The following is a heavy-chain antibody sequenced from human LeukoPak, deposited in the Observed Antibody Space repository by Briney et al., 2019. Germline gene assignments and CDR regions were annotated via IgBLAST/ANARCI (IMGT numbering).Heavy chain of an antibody. D-gene: IGHD5-12*01. CDR3: TSHTRSIVATTRTDY. Sequence: HPGGSLKLSCAASGFTFSGSAMHWVRQASGKGLEWVGRIRSKANSYATAYAASVKGRFTISRDDSKNTAYLQMNSLKTEDTAVSYCTSHTRSIVATTRTDYWGQGTLVTVSS. CDR1: GFTFSGSA. V-gene: IGHV3-73*01. CDR2: IRSKANSYAT. J-gene: IGHJ4*02.